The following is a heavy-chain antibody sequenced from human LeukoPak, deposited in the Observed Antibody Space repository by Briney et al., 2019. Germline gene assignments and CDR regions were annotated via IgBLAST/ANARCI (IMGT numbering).Heavy chain of an antibody. CDR2: ISSDGNNK. CDR1: GFTFSSFG. V-gene: IGHV3-30*03. J-gene: IGHJ4*02. Sequence: GGSLRLSCTACGFTFSSFGMHWVRQAPDKGLEWMAVISSDGNNKYYADSVKGRFTISRDNSKNTLYLQMNSLRGEDTAVYYCARDLRGSHAYYFDYWGQGTLVTVSS. CDR3: ARDLRGSHAYYFDY. D-gene: IGHD3-10*01.